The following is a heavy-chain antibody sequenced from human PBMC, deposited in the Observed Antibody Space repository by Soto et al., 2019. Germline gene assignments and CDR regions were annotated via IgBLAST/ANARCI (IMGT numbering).Heavy chain of an antibody. V-gene: IGHV4-39*01. Sequence: EALSLTCTVSGGSVTNISYYWGFVRHSPVKGLEWIGSVYYRGRSYSKSSVKSRVTISVDTSKNRFSLSLNSVTASDTAVYFCVSQRTTVPTQAYFDYWGPGALVTVSS. J-gene: IGHJ4*02. CDR3: VSQRTTVPTQAYFDY. CDR2: VYYRGRS. CDR1: GGSVTNISYY. D-gene: IGHD4-17*01.